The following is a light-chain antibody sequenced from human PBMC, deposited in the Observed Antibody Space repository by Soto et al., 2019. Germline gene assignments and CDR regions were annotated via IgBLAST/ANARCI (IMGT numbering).Light chain of an antibody. V-gene: IGLV2-14*01. CDR2: EVS. CDR3: SSYTSSSTLVI. J-gene: IGLJ2*01. CDR1: SSDIGAYKY. Sequence: QSALTQPASVSGSPGQSITISCTGTSSDIGAYKYVSWYQQHPGKAPKLMIYEVSKRPSGVSNRFYGSKSGNTASLTISGLQAEDEADYHCSSYTSSSTLVIFGGGTQLTVL.